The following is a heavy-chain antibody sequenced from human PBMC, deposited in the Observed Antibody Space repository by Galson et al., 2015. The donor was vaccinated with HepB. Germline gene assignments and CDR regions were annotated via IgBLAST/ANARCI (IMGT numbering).Heavy chain of an antibody. V-gene: IGHV1-2*06. Sequence: SVKVSCKASGYTFTGYYMHWVRQAPGQGLEWMGRINPNSGGTNYAQKFQGRVTMTRDTSISTAYMELSRLRSDDTAVYYCARGIVVVPAAIQASEDYWGQGTLVTVSS. CDR3: ARGIVVVPAAIQASEDY. J-gene: IGHJ4*02. CDR1: GYTFTGYY. D-gene: IGHD2-2*01. CDR2: INPNSGGT.